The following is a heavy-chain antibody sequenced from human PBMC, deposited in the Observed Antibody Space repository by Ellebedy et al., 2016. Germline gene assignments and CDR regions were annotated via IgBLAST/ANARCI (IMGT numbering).Heavy chain of an antibody. D-gene: IGHD3-10*01. J-gene: IGHJ5*01. CDR2: IYHTGAT. CDR3: ARNNYTSGT. V-gene: IGHV4-4*09. Sequence: GSLRLSCIVSGGSISSYYWAWIRQPPEKGLEWLGHIYHTGATTYNPSLKSRVTISVDMSKNQFSLKLTSVTAADTAVYYCARNNYTSGTWGQGTLVTVSS. CDR1: GGSISSYY.